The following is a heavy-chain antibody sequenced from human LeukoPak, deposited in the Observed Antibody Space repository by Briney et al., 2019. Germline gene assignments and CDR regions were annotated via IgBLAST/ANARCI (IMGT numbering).Heavy chain of an antibody. CDR1: GGSITNTRYY. D-gene: IGHD5-18*01. V-gene: IGHV4-39*01. CDR3: ARRSIQLWTFDY. J-gene: IGHJ4*02. Sequence: PSETLSLTCTVSGGSITNTRYYWGWIRQPPGKGLEWIGSIYYSGSTYYNPSLKSRVTISVDTSKNQFSLKLSSVTAADTAVYYCARRSIQLWTFDYWGQGTLVTVSS. CDR2: IYYSGST.